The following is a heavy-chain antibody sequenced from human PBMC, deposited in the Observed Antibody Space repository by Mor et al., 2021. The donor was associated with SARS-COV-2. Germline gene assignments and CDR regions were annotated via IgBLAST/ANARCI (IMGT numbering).Heavy chain of an antibody. CDR3: ARDLFGVVTDY. D-gene: IGHD3-3*01. V-gene: IGHV3-20*03. CDR2: INWNGGST. Sequence: GKGLEWVSGINWNGGSTGYADSVKGRFTISRDNAKNSLYLQMNSLRAEDTALYYCARDLFGVVTDYWGQGTLVTVSS. J-gene: IGHJ4*02.